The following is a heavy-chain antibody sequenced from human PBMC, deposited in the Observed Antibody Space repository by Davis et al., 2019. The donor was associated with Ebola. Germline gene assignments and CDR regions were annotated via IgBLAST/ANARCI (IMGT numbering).Heavy chain of an antibody. CDR1: GFSLRNARMG. J-gene: IGHJ4*02. Sequence: SGPTLAKPPETLTLTCTVSGFSLRNARMGVSWIRQPPGKALEWLAHIFSSDRKSYITSLKSRLTISKDTSKNQVVLTMTNMDPVDTGTYYCARIVEATGNSAFDYWGQGTLVTVSS. V-gene: IGHV2-26*01. CDR2: IFSSDRK. CDR3: ARIVEATGNSAFDY. D-gene: IGHD1-26*01.